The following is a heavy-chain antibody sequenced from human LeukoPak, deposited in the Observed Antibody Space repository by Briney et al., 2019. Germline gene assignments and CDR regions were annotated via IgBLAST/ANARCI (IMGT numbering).Heavy chain of an antibody. CDR3: AKDCCGSSLFDS. CDR1: GFAFSSYA. CDR2: ISNTGGRT. Sequence: GGSLRLSCAASGFAFSSYAMSWVRQAPGKGLEYVSGISNTGGRTYYADSVKGRFTISRDNSKNTVYLQMNSLRAEDTAAYYCAKDCCGSSLFDSWGQGTLVTVSS. V-gene: IGHV3-23*01. J-gene: IGHJ4*02. D-gene: IGHD2-21*01.